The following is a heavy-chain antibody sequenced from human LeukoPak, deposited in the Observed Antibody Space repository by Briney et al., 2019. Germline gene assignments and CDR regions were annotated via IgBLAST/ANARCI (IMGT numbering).Heavy chain of an antibody. J-gene: IGHJ6*02. V-gene: IGHV3-7*01. CDR1: GFTFSSYW. CDR2: IKQDGSEK. D-gene: IGHD3-3*01. Sequence: RGSLRLSCAASGFTFSSYWMSWVRQAPGKGLEWVANIKQDGSEKYYVDSVKGRFTISRDNAKNSLYLQMNSLRAEDTAVYYCARDPDFWSGYYLPRGYYYGMDVWGQGTTVTVSS. CDR3: ARDPDFWSGYYLPRGYYYGMDV.